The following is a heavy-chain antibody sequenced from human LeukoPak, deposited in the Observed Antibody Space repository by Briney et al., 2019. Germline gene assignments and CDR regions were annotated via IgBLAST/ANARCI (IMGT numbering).Heavy chain of an antibody. CDR3: ARNLWFGESSDAFDM. J-gene: IGHJ3*02. CDR1: GGSISSGYW. V-gene: IGHV4-4*02. D-gene: IGHD3-10*01. Sequence: SETLSLTCAVSGGSISSGYWWSWVRQPPGKGLEWIGEIYHSGSTNYNPSLKSRVTISVDKSKNQFSLKLSSVTAADTAVYYCARNLWFGESSDAFDMWGQGTMVTVSS. CDR2: IYHSGST.